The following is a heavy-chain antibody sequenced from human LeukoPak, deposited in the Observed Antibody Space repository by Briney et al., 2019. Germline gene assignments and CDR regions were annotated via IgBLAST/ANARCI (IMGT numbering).Heavy chain of an antibody. J-gene: IGHJ4*02. D-gene: IGHD1-1*01. CDR3: ARDGNWYYFDY. CDR1: GGSISSYY. Sequence: SETLSLTCTVSGGSISSYYWSWLRQPAGKGLEWIGRIYSSGSTNYNPSLKSRVTMSVDASKNQFSLKLSSVTAADTAVYYCARDGNWYYFDYWGQGTLVTVSS. CDR2: IYSSGST. V-gene: IGHV4-4*07.